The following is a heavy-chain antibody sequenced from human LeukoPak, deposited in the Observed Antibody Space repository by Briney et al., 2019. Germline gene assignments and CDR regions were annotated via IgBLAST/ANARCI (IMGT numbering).Heavy chain of an antibody. CDR1: GASISSGTYY. V-gene: IGHV4-61*02. CDR2: ISTSGST. J-gene: IGHJ6*02. Sequence: NSSETLSLTCTVSGASISSGTYYWSWIRQPAGKGLEWIGRISTSGSTNYHPSLKRRVTISVDTSKNQFSLKLSSVTAADTAVYYCARTAYYYPVDVWGQGTTVTVSS. CDR3: ARTAYYYPVDV.